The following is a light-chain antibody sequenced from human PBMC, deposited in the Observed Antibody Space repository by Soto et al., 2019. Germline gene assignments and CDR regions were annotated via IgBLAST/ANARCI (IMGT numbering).Light chain of an antibody. Sequence: QSALTQPASVSGSPGQSITISFTGTSSDIGSYKYVSWYQHHPGKVPQLLIYEVSNRPSGVSSRFSASKSGNTASLTISGLQAEDEADYYCSSYSSGSTLGVFGGGTKVTVL. V-gene: IGLV2-14*01. CDR2: EVS. J-gene: IGLJ3*02. CDR1: SSDIGSYKY. CDR3: SSYSSGSTLGV.